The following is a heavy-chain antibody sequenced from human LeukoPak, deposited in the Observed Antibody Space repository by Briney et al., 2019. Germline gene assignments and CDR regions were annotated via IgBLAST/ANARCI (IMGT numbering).Heavy chain of an antibody. CDR2: ISWNSGSI. D-gene: IGHD3-22*01. V-gene: IGHV3-9*01. CDR1: GFIFDDYA. Sequence: GRSLRLSCATSGFIFDDYAMHWVRQAPGKGLEWVSGISWNSGSIGYADSVKGRFTISRDNAKNSLYLQMNSLRAEDTAVYYCARGPRGYDSSGYPEFFQHWGQGTLVTVSS. CDR3: ARGPRGYDSSGYPEFFQH. J-gene: IGHJ1*01.